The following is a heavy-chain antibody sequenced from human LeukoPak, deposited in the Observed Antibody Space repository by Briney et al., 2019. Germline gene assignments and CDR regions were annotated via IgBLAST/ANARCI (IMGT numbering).Heavy chain of an antibody. CDR2: IGTSSTTI. J-gene: IGHJ3*02. CDR1: GFTFSSYT. V-gene: IGHV3-48*01. CDR3: ASCLGYCSTTSLGNDAFDI. Sequence: GGSLRLSCAASGFTFSSYTMNWVRQPPGKGLEWVSNIGTSSTTIYYADSVKGRFTISRDNAKNSLYLQMNSLRSEDTAVYYCASCLGYCSTTSLGNDAFDIWGQGTMVTVSS. D-gene: IGHD2-2*01.